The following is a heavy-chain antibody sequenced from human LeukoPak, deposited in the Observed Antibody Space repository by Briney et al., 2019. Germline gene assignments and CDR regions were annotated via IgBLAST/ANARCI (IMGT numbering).Heavy chain of an antibody. CDR1: GFTFSSYG. CDR2: ISYDGSNK. CDR3: AKDSRITGTADY. J-gene: IGHJ4*02. V-gene: IGHV3-30*18. D-gene: IGHD1-20*01. Sequence: GGSLRLSCAASGFTFSSYGMHWVRQAPGKGLEWVAVISYDGSNKYYADSVKGRFTISRDNSKNTLYQQMNSLRAEDTAVYYCAKDSRITGTADYWGQGTLVTVSS.